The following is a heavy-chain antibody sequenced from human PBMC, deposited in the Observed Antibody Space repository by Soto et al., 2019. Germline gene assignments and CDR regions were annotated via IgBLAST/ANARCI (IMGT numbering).Heavy chain of an antibody. D-gene: IGHD3-3*01. J-gene: IGHJ6*02. V-gene: IGHV3-74*01. CDR3: ARILSAAVPDYYYYYGMDV. CDR1: GFTFSSYW. CDR2: INSDGSST. Sequence: EVQLVESGGGLVQPGGSLRLSCAASGFTFSSYWMHWVRQAPGKGLVWVSRINSDGSSTSYADSVKGRFTISRDNAKNTLYLQMNSLRAEDTAVYYCARILSAAVPDYYYYYGMDVWGQGTTVTVSS.